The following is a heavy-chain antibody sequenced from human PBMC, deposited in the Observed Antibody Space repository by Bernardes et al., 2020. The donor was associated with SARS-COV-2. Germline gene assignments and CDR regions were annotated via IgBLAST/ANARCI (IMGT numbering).Heavy chain of an antibody. D-gene: IGHD3-3*01. CDR3: AIFGVVITRINWFDP. CDR1: GFTFSSYW. V-gene: IGHV3-74*01. J-gene: IGHJ5*02. Sequence: GSLRLSCAASGFTFSSYWMHWVRQAPGKGLVWVSRINSDGSSTSYADSVKGRFTISRDNAKNTLYLQMNSLRAEDTAVYYCAIFGVVITRINWFDPWGQGTLVTVSS. CDR2: INSDGSST.